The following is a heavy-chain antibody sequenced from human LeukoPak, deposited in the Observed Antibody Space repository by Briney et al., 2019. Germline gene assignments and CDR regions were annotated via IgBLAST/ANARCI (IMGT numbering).Heavy chain of an antibody. CDR1: GGSISNTFDS. CDR3: ARGHVLRYFDWLLTPRTDGSYYGMDV. CDR2: MHFSGTT. D-gene: IGHD3-9*01. Sequence: KASETLSLTCTVSGGSISNTFDSWGWIRQPPGKGLEWIGTMHFSGTTYYNPSLKSRLTISLDTSKNQFSLKLSSVTAADTAVYYCARGHVLRYFDWLLTPRTDGSYYGMDVWGQGTTVTVSS. V-gene: IGHV4-39*07. J-gene: IGHJ6*02.